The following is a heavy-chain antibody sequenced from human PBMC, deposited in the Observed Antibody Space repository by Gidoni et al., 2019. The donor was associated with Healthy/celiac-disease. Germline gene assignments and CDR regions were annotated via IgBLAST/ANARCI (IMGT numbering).Heavy chain of an antibody. CDR3: ASGLGDYGSGRPLLDY. V-gene: IGHV4-30-4*01. D-gene: IGHD3-10*01. Sequence: TCGDYYWSWIRQPPGKGLEWIGYIYYSGSTYYNPSLKSRVTISVDTSKNQFSMKLSSVTAADTAVYYCASGLGDYGSGRPLLDYWGQGTLVTVSS. CDR1: TCGDYY. CDR2: IYYSGST. J-gene: IGHJ4*02.